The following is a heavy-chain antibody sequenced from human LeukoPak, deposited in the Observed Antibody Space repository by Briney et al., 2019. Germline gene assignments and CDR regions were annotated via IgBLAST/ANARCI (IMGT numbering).Heavy chain of an antibody. CDR1: GGTFISYA. V-gene: IGHV1-69*13. D-gene: IGHD4-23*01. Sequence: SVKVSCKASGGTFISYAINWVRQAPGQGLEWMGGIIPIFGTPNYAQKFQGRVTITAVESMSTAYMELSSLRSEDTAVYYCARGWLAETTVVTPYNYWGQGTLVTVSS. CDR3: ARGWLAETTVVTPYNY. J-gene: IGHJ4*02. CDR2: IIPIFGTP.